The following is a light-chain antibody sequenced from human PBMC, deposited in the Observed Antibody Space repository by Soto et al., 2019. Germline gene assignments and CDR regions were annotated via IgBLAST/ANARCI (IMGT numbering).Light chain of an antibody. CDR3: QYWDDYSWT. V-gene: IGKV1-5*03. CDR2: KAS. Sequence: DIQMTQSPSTLSASVGDRVTITCRASQSITDWLAWYQQKPGKAPKFLIYKASNLEGGVPSRFSGSGSGTEFTLTISSVQPDDFATYYCQYWDDYSWTLDQGTKVEIK. CDR1: QSITDW. J-gene: IGKJ1*01.